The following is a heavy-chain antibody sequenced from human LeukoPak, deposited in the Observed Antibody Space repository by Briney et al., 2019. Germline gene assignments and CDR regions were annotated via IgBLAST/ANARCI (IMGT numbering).Heavy chain of an antibody. CDR1: GYTFTSYG. Sequence: ASVKVSCKASGYTFTSYGISWVRQAPGQGLEWMGWISAYNGNTNYAQKLQGRVTMTTDTSTSTAYMELRSLRSDDTAVYYCARIAVAGPRFYYYYGMDVWGQGTTVTVSS. CDR2: ISAYNGNT. CDR3: ARIAVAGPRFYYYYGMDV. D-gene: IGHD6-19*01. V-gene: IGHV1-18*01. J-gene: IGHJ6*02.